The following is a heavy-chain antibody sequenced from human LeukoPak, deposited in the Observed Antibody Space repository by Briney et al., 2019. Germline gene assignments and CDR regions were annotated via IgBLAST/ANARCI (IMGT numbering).Heavy chain of an antibody. J-gene: IGHJ3*02. Sequence: GASVKVSCKASGGTFSSYAISWVRQAPGQGLEWMGGIIPIFGTANYAQKFQGRVTITTDESTSTAYMELSSLRSEDTAVSYCASGDGIVGANDAFDIWDQGTMVTVSS. V-gene: IGHV1-69*05. CDR3: ASGDGIVGANDAFDI. CDR2: IIPIFGTA. CDR1: GGTFSSYA. D-gene: IGHD1-26*01.